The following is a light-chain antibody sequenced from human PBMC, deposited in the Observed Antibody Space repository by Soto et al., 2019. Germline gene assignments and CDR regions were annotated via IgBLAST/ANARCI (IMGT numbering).Light chain of an antibody. CDR3: SSYTSSSTWV. V-gene: IGLV2-14*01. CDR2: AVS. Sequence: QSALTQHASVSGSPGQSITISCTGTSSDVGRYNYVSWYQQHPGKAPKLMIYAVSNRPSGVSNRFSGSKSGNTASLTISGLQAEDEADYYCSSYTSSSTWVFGGGTKVTVL. J-gene: IGLJ3*02. CDR1: SSDVGRYNY.